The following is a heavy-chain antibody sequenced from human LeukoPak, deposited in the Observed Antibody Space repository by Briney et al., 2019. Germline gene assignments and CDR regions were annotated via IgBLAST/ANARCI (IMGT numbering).Heavy chain of an antibody. CDR3: ARDRQLELRGLYYYYGMDV. V-gene: IGHV3-53*01. J-gene: IGHJ6*02. CDR1: GFTVNSKY. Sequence: GGSLRLSCAASGFTVNSKYMSWLRQAPGKGLACVTVIYSGGSTYYADSVKGRFTISRDNSKNTLYLQMNSLRAEDTAVYYCARDRQLELRGLYYYYGMDVWGQGTTVTVSS. D-gene: IGHD1-7*01. CDR2: IYSGGST.